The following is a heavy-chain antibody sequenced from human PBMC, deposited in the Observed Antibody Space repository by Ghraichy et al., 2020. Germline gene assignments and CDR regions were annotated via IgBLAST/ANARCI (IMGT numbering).Heavy chain of an antibody. CDR2: IYSGGST. CDR3: ASHGGPAFDI. J-gene: IGHJ3*02. V-gene: IGHV3-66*04. D-gene: IGHD4-23*01. CDR1: GFTDSSNY. Sequence: GGSLRLSCAASGFTDSSNYMSWVRQAPGKGLEWVSVIYSGGSTNYADSVKGRFTVSRDNSENTLYLQMNSLRAEDTAVYYCASHGGPAFDIWGQGTMVTVSS.